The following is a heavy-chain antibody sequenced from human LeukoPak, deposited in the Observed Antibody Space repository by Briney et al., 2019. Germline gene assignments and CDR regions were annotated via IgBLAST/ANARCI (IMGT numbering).Heavy chain of an antibody. CDR1: GGSFGTYY. D-gene: IGHD2-2*01. CDR2: IYYSGST. Sequence: PSETLSLTCTVSGGSFGTYYWSWIRQPPGKGLEWIGDIYYSGSTNYNPSLKSRVTISVDTSKNQFSLKLSSVTAADTAVYYCVVPAAINCYYYGMDVWGQGTTVTVSS. J-gene: IGHJ6*02. V-gene: IGHV4-59*12. CDR3: VVPAAINCYYYGMDV.